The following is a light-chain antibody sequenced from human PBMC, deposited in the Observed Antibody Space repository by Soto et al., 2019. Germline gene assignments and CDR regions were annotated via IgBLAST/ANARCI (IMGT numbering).Light chain of an antibody. J-gene: IGLJ1*01. CDR1: ISNIGAGSG. Sequence: QSVLPQPPSVSWSPGDRFTISFTGSISNIGAGSGVHWYQQLPGTAPKLIIYGNNNRPSGVPDRFSGSKSGTSSSLAITGLQSEDEADFYCQSYDSSMSAYVFGTGTKVPVL. V-gene: IGLV1-40*01. CDR3: QSYDSSMSAYV. CDR2: GNN.